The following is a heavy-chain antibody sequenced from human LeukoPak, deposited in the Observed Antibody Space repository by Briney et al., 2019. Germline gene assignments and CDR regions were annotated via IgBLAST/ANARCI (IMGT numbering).Heavy chain of an antibody. CDR3: ARHSAGTTNDY. Sequence: NTAETLSLACTVSGGPMNNYYWSWVRQPPGKGLEWIGYIYYRETPTYNPSLKSRLTISVDTSKDQFSLKLTSVTAADTAVYYCARHSAGTTNDYWGQGTLVTVSS. CDR1: GGPMNNYY. CDR2: IYYRETP. J-gene: IGHJ4*02. V-gene: IGHV4-59*01. D-gene: IGHD1-7*01.